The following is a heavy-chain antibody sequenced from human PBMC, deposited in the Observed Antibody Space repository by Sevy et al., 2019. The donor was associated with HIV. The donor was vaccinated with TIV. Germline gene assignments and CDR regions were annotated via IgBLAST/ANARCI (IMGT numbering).Heavy chain of an antibody. CDR1: GFTFSPYS. CDR3: ARGVANCGGSACHNTDF. Sequence: GGSLRLSCAASGFTFSPYSMHWVRQAPGKGLEWISYINGPSNAIFYADSVRGRFTVSRDNGKNSLYLQMNSLRAEDSALYYCARGVANCGGSACHNTDFWGQGTLVTVSS. V-gene: IGHV3-48*01. J-gene: IGHJ4*02. D-gene: IGHD2-21*01. CDR2: INGPSNAI.